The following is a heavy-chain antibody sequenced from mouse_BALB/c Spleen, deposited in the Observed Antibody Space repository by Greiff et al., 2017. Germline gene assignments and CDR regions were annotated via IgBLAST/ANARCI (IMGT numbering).Heavy chain of an antibody. CDR1: GFTFSDYY. J-gene: IGHJ3*01. Sequence: EVMLVESGGGLVKPGGSLKLSCAASGFTFSDYYMYWVRQTPEKRLEWVATISDGGSYTYYPDSVKGRFTISRDNAKNNLYLQMSSLKSEDTAMYYCARSGSPYWGQGTLVTVSA. CDR2: ISDGGSYT. V-gene: IGHV5-4*02. CDR3: ARSGSPY. D-gene: IGHD3-1*01.